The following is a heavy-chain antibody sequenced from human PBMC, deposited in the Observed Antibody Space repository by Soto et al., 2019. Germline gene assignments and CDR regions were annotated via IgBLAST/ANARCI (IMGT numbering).Heavy chain of an antibody. CDR1: GGSFSDFH. CDR2: IHHRGNT. Sequence: QVQLQQWGAGLLKPSETLSLTCAVYGGSFSDFHWSWIRQPPGTGLEWIGEIHHRGNTNYNPSLRSRVTMSVDTSQNQFSLKMTSVTAADTAVYYCARTHYSMDVWDKGTTVTVSS. CDR3: ARTHYSMDV. V-gene: IGHV4-34*01. J-gene: IGHJ6*03.